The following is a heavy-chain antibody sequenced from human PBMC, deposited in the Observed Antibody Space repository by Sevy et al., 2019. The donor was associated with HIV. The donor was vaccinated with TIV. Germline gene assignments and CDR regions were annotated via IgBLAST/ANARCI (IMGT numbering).Heavy chain of an antibody. V-gene: IGHV3-7*01. CDR2: INQDGSTK. D-gene: IGHD3-10*01. J-gene: IGHJ4*02. CDR3: VRAMASADSF. CDR1: GFTISSYC. Sequence: GGSLRLSCAASGFTISSYCMLWVRQAPGKGLEWVANINQDGSTKYYLDSVKGRFTISKDNAKNSVVLQMNSLTAEDTGVYFCVRAMASADSFWGQGTLVTVSS.